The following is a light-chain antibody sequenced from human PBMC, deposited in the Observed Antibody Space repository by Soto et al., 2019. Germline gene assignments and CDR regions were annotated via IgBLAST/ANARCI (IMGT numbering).Light chain of an antibody. CDR1: QGISSY. Sequence: ALRMNESPSSLSASTGDRVTITYRASQGISSYLAWYQQKPGKAPKLLIYAASSLQSGVPSRFSGSGSGTDFTLTISSLQPEDFATYYCQQSNSFSWTFGQGTKVDIK. J-gene: IGKJ1*01. CDR2: AAS. CDR3: QQSNSFSWT. V-gene: IGKV1-8*01.